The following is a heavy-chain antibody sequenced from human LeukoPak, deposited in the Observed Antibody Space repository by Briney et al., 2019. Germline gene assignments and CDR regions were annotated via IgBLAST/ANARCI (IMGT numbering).Heavy chain of an antibody. D-gene: IGHD3-9*01. V-gene: IGHV1-69*05. Sequence: GSSVKVSCKASGGTFSSYAISWVRQAPGQGLEWMGRIIPIFGTANYARKFQGRVTITTDESTSTAYMELSSLRSEDTAVYYCAREVNYDILTGYYYFDYWGQGTLVTVSS. CDR2: IIPIFGTA. CDR3: AREVNYDILTGYYYFDY. CDR1: GGTFSSYA. J-gene: IGHJ4*02.